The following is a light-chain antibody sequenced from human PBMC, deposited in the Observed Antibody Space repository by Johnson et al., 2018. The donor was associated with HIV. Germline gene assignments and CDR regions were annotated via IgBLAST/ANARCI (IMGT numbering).Light chain of an antibody. Sequence: QSVLTQPPSVSAAPGQKVTISCSGSSSNIGNNYVSWYQQLPGAAHKLLIYDNNKRPSGITDRFSGSKSGTSATLGITGLQTGDGADYYCGTWDSSLSAGVFGTGTKVTVL. CDR3: GTWDSSLSAGV. V-gene: IGLV1-51*01. CDR1: SSNIGNNY. CDR2: DNN. J-gene: IGLJ1*01.